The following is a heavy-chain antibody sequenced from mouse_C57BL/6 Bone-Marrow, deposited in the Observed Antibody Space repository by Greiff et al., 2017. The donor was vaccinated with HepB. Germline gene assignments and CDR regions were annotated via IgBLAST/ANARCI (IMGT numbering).Heavy chain of an antibody. CDR2: ISNGGGST. Sequence: EVKVVDSGGGLVQPGGSLKLSCAASGFTFSDYYMYWVRQTPEKRLEWVAYISNGGGSTYYPDTVKGRFTISRDNAKNTLYLQMSRLKSEDTAMYYCARGFAYWGQGTLVTVSA. CDR3: ARGFAY. CDR1: GFTFSDYY. J-gene: IGHJ3*01. V-gene: IGHV5-12*01.